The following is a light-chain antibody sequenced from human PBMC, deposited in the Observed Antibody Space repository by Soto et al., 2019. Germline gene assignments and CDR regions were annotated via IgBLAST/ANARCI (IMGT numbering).Light chain of an antibody. J-gene: IGLJ1*01. CDR3: GSYAGSYTLFG. Sequence: QSALTQPRSVSGSPGQSVTISCTGTSSDVGGYNYVSWYQQHPGKAPKLMIYDVSKRPSGVPDRFSGSKSGNTASLTISGLQAEDEAEYYCGSYAGSYTLFGFGTGTKGTVL. V-gene: IGLV2-11*01. CDR2: DVS. CDR1: SSDVGGYNY.